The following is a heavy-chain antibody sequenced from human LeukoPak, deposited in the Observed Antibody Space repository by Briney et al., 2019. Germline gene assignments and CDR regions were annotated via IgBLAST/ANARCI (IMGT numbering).Heavy chain of an antibody. CDR1: GFTFSSYA. CDR3: ANSRRDGYNQWYYGMDV. D-gene: IGHD5-24*01. J-gene: IGHJ6*02. V-gene: IGHV3-30-3*01. Sequence: GGSLRLSCAASGFTFSSYAMHWVRQAPGKGLEWVAVISYDGSNKYYADSVKGRSTISRDNSKNTLYLQMNSLRPEDTAVYYCANSRRDGYNQWYYGMDVWGQGTTVTVSS. CDR2: ISYDGSNK.